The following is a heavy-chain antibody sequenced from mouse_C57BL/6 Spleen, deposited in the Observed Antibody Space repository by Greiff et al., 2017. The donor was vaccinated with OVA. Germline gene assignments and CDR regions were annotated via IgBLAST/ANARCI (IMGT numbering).Heavy chain of an antibody. CDR1: GYAFSSSW. J-gene: IGHJ2*01. CDR3: ARDLLSYYFDY. Sequence: QVQLQQSGPELVKPGASVKISCKASGYAFSSSWMNWVKQRPGKGLEWIGRIYPGDGDTNYNGKFKGKATLTADKSSSTAYMQLSSLTSEDSAVYFCARDLLSYYFDYWGQGTTLTVSS. V-gene: IGHV1-82*01. D-gene: IGHD2-1*01. CDR2: IYPGDGDT.